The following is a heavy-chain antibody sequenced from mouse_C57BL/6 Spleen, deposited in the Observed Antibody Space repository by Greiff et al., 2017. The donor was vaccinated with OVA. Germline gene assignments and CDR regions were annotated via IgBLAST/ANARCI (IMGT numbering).Heavy chain of an antibody. J-gene: IGHJ3*01. CDR2: ISSGSSTI. Sequence: DVQLVESGGGLVKPGGSLKLSCAASGFTFSDYGMHWVRQAPEKGLEWVAYISSGSSTIYYADTVKGRFTISRDNAKNTLFLQMTSLRSEDTAMYYCARRDGYLFAYWGQGTLVTVSA. D-gene: IGHD2-3*01. V-gene: IGHV5-17*01. CDR1: GFTFSDYG. CDR3: ARRDGYLFAY.